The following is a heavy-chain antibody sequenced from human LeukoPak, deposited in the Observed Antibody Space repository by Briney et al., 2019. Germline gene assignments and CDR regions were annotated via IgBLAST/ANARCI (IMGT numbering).Heavy chain of an antibody. V-gene: IGHV3-23*01. J-gene: IGHJ4*02. Sequence: GGALRLSCVVSGITLSNYGMSWVRQAPGKGVEWVAGISDGGGSTNYADSLKGRCTIARANPKNTLYLQMNSLRSEDTDVYCWAKRGVVIREVPVVGFHQAAYYFDAWGPGALVTASS. CDR2: ISDGGGST. CDR3: AKRGVVIREVPVVGFHQAAYYFDA. D-gene: IGHD2/OR15-2a*01. CDR1: GITLSNYG.